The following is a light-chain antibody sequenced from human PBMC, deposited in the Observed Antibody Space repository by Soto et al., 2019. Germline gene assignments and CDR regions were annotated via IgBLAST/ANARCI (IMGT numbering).Light chain of an antibody. CDR2: EVS. CDR1: SGDVGGYNY. Sequence: QSALTQPASVSGSPGQSITISCTGTSGDVGGYNYVSWYQQYSDKAPRLMIYEVSNRPSGVSNRFSGSKSGKAASLTISGLQAEDEADYYCASYRNTSTLVFGGGTKLTVL. CDR3: ASYRNTSTLV. V-gene: IGLV2-14*01. J-gene: IGLJ2*01.